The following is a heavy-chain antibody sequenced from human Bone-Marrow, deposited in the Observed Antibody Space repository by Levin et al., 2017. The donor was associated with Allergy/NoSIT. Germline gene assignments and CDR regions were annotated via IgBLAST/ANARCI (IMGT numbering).Heavy chain of an antibody. CDR2: VYYSGST. Sequence: SETLSLTCTVSGGSISPYYWSWIRQPPGRGLEWIGYVYYSGSTSYNPSLKSRVTISVDTSKNPFSLKLSSVTAADTAVYYCASGYDSSGYLPAWGYWGQGTLVTVSS. J-gene: IGHJ4*02. D-gene: IGHD3-22*01. CDR1: GGSISPYY. CDR3: ASGYDSSGYLPAWGY. V-gene: IGHV4-59*01.